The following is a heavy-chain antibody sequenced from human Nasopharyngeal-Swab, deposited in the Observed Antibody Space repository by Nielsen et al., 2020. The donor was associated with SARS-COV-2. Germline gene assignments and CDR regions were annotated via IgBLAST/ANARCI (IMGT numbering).Heavy chain of an antibody. V-gene: IGHV3-7*03. J-gene: IGHJ4*02. CDR2: IKHDGSEK. Sequence: WIRQPPGKGLEWVANIKHDGSEKYYVDSVKGRFTISRDNAKNSLYLQMNSLRAEDTAVYYCARAIAAVGSYWGRGTLVTVSS. CDR3: ARAIAAVGSY. D-gene: IGHD6-13*01.